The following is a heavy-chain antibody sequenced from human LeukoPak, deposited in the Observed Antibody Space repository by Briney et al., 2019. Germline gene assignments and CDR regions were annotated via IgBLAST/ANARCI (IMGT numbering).Heavy chain of an antibody. CDR1: GGSFSGYY. CDR2: INHSGST. J-gene: IGHJ6*02. Sequence: PSETLSLTCAVYGGSFSGYYWSWIRQPPGKGLEWIGEINHSGSTNYNPSLKSRVISVDTSKNQFSLKLSSVTAADTAVYYCARGPYSSGHWNVWGQGTTVTVSS. CDR3: ARGPYSSGHWNV. V-gene: IGHV4-34*01. D-gene: IGHD3-22*01.